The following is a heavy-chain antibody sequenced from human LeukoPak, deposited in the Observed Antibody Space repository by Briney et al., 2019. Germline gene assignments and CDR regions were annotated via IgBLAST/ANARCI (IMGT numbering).Heavy chain of an antibody. CDR2: ISYDGSNK. CDR1: GFTFSSYA. CDR3: AREDYAALGSDAFDV. J-gene: IGHJ3*01. V-gene: IGHV3-30*14. D-gene: IGHD2-2*01. Sequence: PGGSLRLSCAASGFTFSSYAMHWVRQAPGKGLEWVAVISYDGSNKYYADSVKGRFTISRDNSKNTLYLQMNSLRAEDTAVYYCAREDYAALGSDAFDVWGQGTMVTVSS.